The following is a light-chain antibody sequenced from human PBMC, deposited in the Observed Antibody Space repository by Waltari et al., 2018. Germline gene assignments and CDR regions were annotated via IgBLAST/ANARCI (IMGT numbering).Light chain of an antibody. CDR1: QGISSY. Sequence: VIWMTQSPSLLSASIGDRVTISCRASQGISSYLAWYQQKPGKAPELLIYAASTLQSGVPSRFSGSGSGTDFTLTISCLQSEDFATYYCQQYYSFPWTFGQGTKVEIK. CDR3: QQYYSFPWT. CDR2: AAS. J-gene: IGKJ1*01. V-gene: IGKV1D-8*01.